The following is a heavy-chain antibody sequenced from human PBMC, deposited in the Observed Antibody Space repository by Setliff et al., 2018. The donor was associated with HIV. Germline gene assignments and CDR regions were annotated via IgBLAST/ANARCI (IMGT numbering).Heavy chain of an antibody. V-gene: IGHV4-4*07. Sequence: SETLSLTCTVSDDSISSNYWSWIRQSAGKGLEWVGRIYTGGRTNYNPSLKGRVTMSVDTSKNQFSLNLSSVTAADTAVYYCARIGSGWSVGWFDPWGQGTLVTVSS. D-gene: IGHD6-13*01. CDR3: ARIGSGWSVGWFDP. CDR1: DDSISSNY. J-gene: IGHJ5*02. CDR2: IYTGGRT.